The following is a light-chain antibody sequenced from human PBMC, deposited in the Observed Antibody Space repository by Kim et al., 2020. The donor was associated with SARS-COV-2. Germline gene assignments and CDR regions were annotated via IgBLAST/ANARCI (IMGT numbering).Light chain of an antibody. CDR1: QSVGSN. CDR3: QQYENSPWT. Sequence: EIVMTQSPATLSVSPGERGTLSCRASQSVGSNLAWYQQKPGQAPRLLIYGASTRATGIPARFSGSGSGTEFTLTIGSLQSEDCAVYYCQQYENSPWTFGQGTKVDIK. J-gene: IGKJ1*01. CDR2: GAS. V-gene: IGKV3-15*01.